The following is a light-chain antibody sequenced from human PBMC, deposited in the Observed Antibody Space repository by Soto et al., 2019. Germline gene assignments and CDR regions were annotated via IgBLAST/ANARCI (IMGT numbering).Light chain of an antibody. CDR1: QSISSW. V-gene: IGKV1-5*01. CDR2: DAS. J-gene: IGKJ1*01. CDR3: QQYNSYST. Sequence: QMTQSPSTLSASVGDRVTITCRASQSISSWVGWYQQKSGKAPKLMIYDASSLESGVPSRFSGSGSGTEFTLTISSLQPDDFATYYCQQYNSYSTFGQGTKVDI.